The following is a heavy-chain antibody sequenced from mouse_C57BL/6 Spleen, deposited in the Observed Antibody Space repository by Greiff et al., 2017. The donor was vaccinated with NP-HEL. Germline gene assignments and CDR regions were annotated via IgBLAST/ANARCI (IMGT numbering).Heavy chain of an antibody. CDR2: IDPETGGT. CDR1: GYTFTDYE. CDR3: TRDSSGYRAWFAY. Sequence: QVQLKESGAELVRPGASVTLSCKASGYTFTDYEMHWVKQTPVHGLEWIGAIDPETGGTAYNQKFKGKAILTADKSSSTAYMELRSLTSEDSAVYYCTRDSSGYRAWFAYWGQGTLVTVSA. J-gene: IGHJ3*01. D-gene: IGHD3-2*02. V-gene: IGHV1-15*01.